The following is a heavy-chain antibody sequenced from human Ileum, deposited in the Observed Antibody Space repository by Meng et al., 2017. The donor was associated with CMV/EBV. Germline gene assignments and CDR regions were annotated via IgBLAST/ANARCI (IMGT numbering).Heavy chain of an antibody. Sequence: QVQLVQSGADVKKPGSSVRVSCKASGGTVTNYAIHWVRQAPEQGLEWMGGITPIFGTTNYAQKFHGRVTITADESTSTAYMELISLTFEDTAKYYCARVGNTLSVSYFDYWGQGTLVTVSS. CDR2: ITPIFGTT. CDR1: GGTVTNYA. CDR3: ARVGNTLSVSYFDY. J-gene: IGHJ4*02. D-gene: IGHD3-10*01. V-gene: IGHV1-69*12.